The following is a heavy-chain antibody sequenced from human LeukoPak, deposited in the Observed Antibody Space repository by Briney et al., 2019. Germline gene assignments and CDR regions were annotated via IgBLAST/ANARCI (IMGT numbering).Heavy chain of an antibody. J-gene: IGHJ4*02. D-gene: IGHD6-13*01. CDR3: ARDLPIANKNFDY. Sequence: GGSLRLSCAASGFTFSSYSMNWVRQAPGKGLEWDSSISSSSSYIYYADSVKGRFTISRDNAKNSLYLQVNSLRAEDTAVYYCARDLPIANKNFDYWGQGTPVTVSS. CDR1: GFTFSSYS. CDR2: ISSSSSYI. V-gene: IGHV3-21*01.